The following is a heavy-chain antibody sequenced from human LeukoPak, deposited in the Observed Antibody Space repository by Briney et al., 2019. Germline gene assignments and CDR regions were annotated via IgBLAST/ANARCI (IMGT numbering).Heavy chain of an antibody. Sequence: SETLSLTCTVSGGSISSSSYYWGWIRQPPGKGLEWIGSIYYSGSTYYNPSLKSRVTISVGTSKNQFSLKLSSVTAADTAVYYCAGQKSDYGDYLRWFDPWGQGTLVTVSS. CDR3: AGQKSDYGDYLRWFDP. D-gene: IGHD4-17*01. CDR2: IYYSGST. J-gene: IGHJ5*02. V-gene: IGHV4-39*01. CDR1: GGSISSSSYY.